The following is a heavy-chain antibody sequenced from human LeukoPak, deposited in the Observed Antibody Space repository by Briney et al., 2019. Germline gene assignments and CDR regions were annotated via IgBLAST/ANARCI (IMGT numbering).Heavy chain of an antibody. V-gene: IGHV1-2*02. CDR1: GGTFSSYA. J-gene: IGHJ4*02. CDR3: GIGGWSAPVDY. CDR2: INPNSGGT. Sequence: GASVKVSCKASGGTFSSYAISWVRQAPGQGLEWMGWINPNSGGTNYAQKFQGRVTMTRDTSISTAYMELSRLRSDDTAVYYCGIGGWSAPVDYWGQGTLVTVSS. D-gene: IGHD6-19*01.